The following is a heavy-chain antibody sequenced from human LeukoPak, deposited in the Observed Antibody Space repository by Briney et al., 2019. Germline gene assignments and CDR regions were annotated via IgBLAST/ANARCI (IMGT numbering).Heavy chain of an antibody. Sequence: GGSLRLSCAASGFTFSDYYMSWIRQAPGKGLEWVSYISSSGSTIYYADSVKGRFTISRDNAKSSLYLQMNSLRAEDTAVYYCARGSSGWRGNYYYYYMDVWGKGTTVTVSS. J-gene: IGHJ6*03. D-gene: IGHD6-19*01. CDR2: ISSSGSTI. V-gene: IGHV3-11*01. CDR3: ARGSSGWRGNYYYYYMDV. CDR1: GFTFSDYY.